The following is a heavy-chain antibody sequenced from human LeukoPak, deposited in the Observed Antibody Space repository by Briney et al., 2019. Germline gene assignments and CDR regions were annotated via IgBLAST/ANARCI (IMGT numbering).Heavy chain of an antibody. J-gene: IGHJ4*02. V-gene: IGHV4-38-2*02. Sequence: PSETLSLTCTVSGYSISSGYYWGWIRQPPGKGLEWIGSIYHSGSTYYNPSLKSRVTISVDTSKNQFSLKLSSVTAADTAVYYCATMGGYIVSDYWGQGTLVTVSS. CDR3: ATMGGYIVSDY. CDR2: IYHSGST. D-gene: IGHD2-15*01. CDR1: GYSISSGYY.